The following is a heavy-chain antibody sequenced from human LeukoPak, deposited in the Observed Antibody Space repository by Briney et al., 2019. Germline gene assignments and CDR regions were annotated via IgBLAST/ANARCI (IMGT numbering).Heavy chain of an antibody. CDR3: ARFARFLAFDP. J-gene: IGHJ5*02. CDR2: IYYSGST. D-gene: IGHD3-3*01. Sequence: PSETLSLTCTVSGGSISSGDYYWGWVRQPPGTGLEWIGYIYYSGSTYYNPSLKSRVTISVDTSKNQFSLKLSSVTAADTAVYYCARFARFLAFDPWGQGALVTVSS. V-gene: IGHV4-30-4*01. CDR1: GGSISSGDYY.